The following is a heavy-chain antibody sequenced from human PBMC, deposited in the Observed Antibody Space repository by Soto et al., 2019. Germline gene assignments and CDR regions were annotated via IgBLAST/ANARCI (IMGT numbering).Heavy chain of an antibody. Sequence: GGSMRLSCAASGFTFSSYAMSWVRQAPGKGLEWVSAISGSGGSTYYADSVKGRFTISRDNSKNTLYLQMNSLRAEDTAVYYCATKKYYDILTGYLAYYYYYMDVWGKGTTVTVSS. CDR3: ATKKYYDILTGYLAYYYYYMDV. D-gene: IGHD3-9*01. CDR1: GFTFSSYA. J-gene: IGHJ6*03. V-gene: IGHV3-23*01. CDR2: ISGSGGST.